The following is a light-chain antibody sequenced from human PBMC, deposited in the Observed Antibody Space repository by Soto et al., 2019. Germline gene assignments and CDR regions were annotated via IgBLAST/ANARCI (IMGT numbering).Light chain of an antibody. CDR3: TSYAGSNKFAV. J-gene: IGLJ2*01. V-gene: IGLV2-8*01. CDR1: SSDVGGYNY. CDR2: EVS. Sequence: QSVLTQPPSASGSPGQSVTISCTGTSSDVGGYNYVSWYQQHPGKAPKLMIYEVSKRPPGVPDRFSGSKSGNTASLTVSGLQAEDEADYYCTSYAGSNKFAVFGGGTKLTLL.